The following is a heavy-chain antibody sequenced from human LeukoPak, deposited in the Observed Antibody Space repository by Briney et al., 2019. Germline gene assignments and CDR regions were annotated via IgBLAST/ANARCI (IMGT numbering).Heavy chain of an antibody. CDR1: GFTFGDYA. D-gene: IGHD3-22*01. J-gene: IGHJ4*02. CDR2: IRSKAYGGTT. CDR3: TSRYYYDSSGYLY. V-gene: IGHV3-49*04. Sequence: SGGSLRLSCTASGFTFGDYAMSWVRQAPGKGLEWVGLIRSKAYGGTTEYAASVKGRFTISRNDSKSIAYLQMNSLKTEDTAVYYCTSRYYYDSSGYLYWGQGTLVTVSS.